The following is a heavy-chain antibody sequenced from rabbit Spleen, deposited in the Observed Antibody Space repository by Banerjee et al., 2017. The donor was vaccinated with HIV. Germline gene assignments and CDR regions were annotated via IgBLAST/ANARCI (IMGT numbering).Heavy chain of an antibody. J-gene: IGHJ4*01. D-gene: IGHD1-1*01. CDR3: ARDPAYSSGSGSAIPYL. V-gene: IGHV1S40*01. CDR2: IAGSSSGFT. CDR1: GVSFSGDSY. Sequence: QSLEESGGDLVKPGTSLTLTCIASGVSFSGDSYMCWVRQAPGKGLEWIACIAGSSSGFTYSATWAKGRFTISKTSSTTVTLQMTSLTAADTATYFCARDPAYSSGSGSAIPYLWGPGTLVTVS.